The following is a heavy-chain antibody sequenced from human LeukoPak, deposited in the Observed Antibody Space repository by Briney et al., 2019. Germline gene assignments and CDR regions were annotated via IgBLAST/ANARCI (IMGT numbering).Heavy chain of an antibody. CDR3: VRDNRSYNFDY. CDR2: IWFDGSNK. Sequence: GGSLRLSCAASGFTFSNYGMHWVRQAPGKGLEWVAVIWFDGSNKYYTDSVEGRFTISRDNAKNTVYLQMNSLRAEDTAVYYCVRDNRSYNFDYWGQGTLVTVSS. J-gene: IGHJ4*02. CDR1: GFTFSNYG. V-gene: IGHV3-33*01. D-gene: IGHD1-26*01.